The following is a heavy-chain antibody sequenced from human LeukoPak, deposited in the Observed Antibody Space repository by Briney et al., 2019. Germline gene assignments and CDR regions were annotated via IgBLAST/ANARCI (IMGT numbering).Heavy chain of an antibody. Sequence: ASVKVSCKASGYTFTSYYMHWVRQAPGQGLEWMGIINPSGGSTSYAQKFQGRVTMTRDTSTSTVYTELGSLRSEDTAVYYCARYSSGWLLDYWGQGTLVTVSS. CDR1: GYTFTSYY. J-gene: IGHJ4*02. V-gene: IGHV1-46*01. D-gene: IGHD6-19*01. CDR3: ARYSSGWLLDY. CDR2: INPSGGST.